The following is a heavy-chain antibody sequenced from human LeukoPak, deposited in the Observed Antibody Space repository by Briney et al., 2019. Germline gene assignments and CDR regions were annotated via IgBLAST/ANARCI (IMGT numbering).Heavy chain of an antibody. V-gene: IGHV3-21*01. J-gene: IGHJ4*02. Sequence: GGSLRLSCAASGFTFSSYSMNWVRQAPGKGLEWVSSISSSSNYINYADSVKGRFTISRDNAKNSLYLQMNSLRAEDTAVYYCAQNFYDSSGLYFDYWGQGTLVTVSS. CDR2: ISSSSNYI. CDR1: GFTFSSYS. D-gene: IGHD3-22*01. CDR3: AQNFYDSSGLYFDY.